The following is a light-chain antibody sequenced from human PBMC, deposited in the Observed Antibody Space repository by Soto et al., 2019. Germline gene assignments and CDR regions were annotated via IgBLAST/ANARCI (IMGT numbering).Light chain of an antibody. V-gene: IGKV3D-15*01. CDR2: GAS. Sequence: EIVLTQSPGTLSLSPGERATLSCRASQSVSSYLAWYQQKPGQAPRLLIYGASTRATGIPVRFSGSGSGTEFTLTISSLQSEDFAVYYCQQYDSWPRTFGQGTKVDI. J-gene: IGKJ1*01. CDR1: QSVSSY. CDR3: QQYDSWPRT.